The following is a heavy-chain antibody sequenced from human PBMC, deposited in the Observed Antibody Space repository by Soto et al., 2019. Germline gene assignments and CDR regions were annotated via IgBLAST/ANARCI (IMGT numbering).Heavy chain of an antibody. CDR3: ARVPWYCSSTSCFNWFDP. J-gene: IGHJ5*02. D-gene: IGHD2-2*01. Sequence: QVQLVQSGVEVKKPGSSVKVSCKASGGTFSSYAISWVRQAPGQGLEWMGGIIPIFGTANYAQKFQGRVTITADESTSTAYMELSSLRSEDTAVYYCARVPWYCSSTSCFNWFDPWGQGTLVTVSS. CDR2: IIPIFGTA. V-gene: IGHV1-69*01. CDR1: GGTFSSYA.